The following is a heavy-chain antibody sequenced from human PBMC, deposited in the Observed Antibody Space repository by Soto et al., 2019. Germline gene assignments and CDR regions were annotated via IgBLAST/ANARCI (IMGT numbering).Heavy chain of an antibody. CDR3: AIVKACSSTIWYTVWFEP. CDR1: GYTFTGYY. D-gene: IGHD2-2*02. Sequence: QVQLVQSGAEVKKPGASVKVSCKASGYTFTGYYMHWVRQAPGQGLEWMGWINPNSGGTNYAQKFQGRVTMSRDTVSSTAYMELSRLRSDDRGVCYCAIVKACSSTIWYTVWFEPCGQGTLVTVSS. V-gene: IGHV1-2*02. J-gene: IGHJ5*02. CDR2: INPNSGGT.